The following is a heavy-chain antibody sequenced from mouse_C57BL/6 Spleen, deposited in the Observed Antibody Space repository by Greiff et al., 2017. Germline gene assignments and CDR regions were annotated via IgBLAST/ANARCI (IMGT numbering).Heavy chain of an antibody. CDR1: GYTFTDYY. CDR2: IYPGSGNT. Sequence: QVQLQQSGAELVRPGASVKLSCKASGYTFTDYYINWVKQRPGQGLEWIARIYPGSGNTYYNEKFKGKATLTAEKSSSTAYMQLSSLTSEDSAVYFCARWDYDGSFAYWGQGTLVTVSA. V-gene: IGHV1-76*01. D-gene: IGHD2-4*01. J-gene: IGHJ3*01. CDR3: ARWDYDGSFAY.